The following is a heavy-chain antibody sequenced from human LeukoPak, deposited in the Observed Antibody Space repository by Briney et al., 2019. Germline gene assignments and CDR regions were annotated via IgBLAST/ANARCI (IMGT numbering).Heavy chain of an antibody. CDR2: ISYDGSNK. CDR3: AKGDVVVVAATPYYYYGMDV. D-gene: IGHD2-15*01. Sequence: GGSLRLSCAASGFTFSSYGMHWVRQAPGKGLEWVAVISYDGSNKYYADSVKGRFTISRDNSKNTLYLQMNSLRAEDTAVYYCAKGDVVVVAATPYYYYGMDVWGQGTTVTVSS. V-gene: IGHV3-30*18. CDR1: GFTFSSYG. J-gene: IGHJ6*02.